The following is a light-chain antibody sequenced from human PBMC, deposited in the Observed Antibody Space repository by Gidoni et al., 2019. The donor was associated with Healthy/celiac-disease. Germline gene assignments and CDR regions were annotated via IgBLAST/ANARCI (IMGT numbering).Light chain of an antibody. J-gene: IGKJ4*01. CDR2: GAS. CDR1: QSVSSSH. Sequence: EIVLTQSPGTLSLSPGERATLSCRASQSVSSSHLACYQQKPGQAPRLLIYGASSRATGIPDRFSGSGSGTDFTLTISRLEPEDFAVYYCQQYGSSPLTFGGGTKVEIK. V-gene: IGKV3-20*01. CDR3: QQYGSSPLT.